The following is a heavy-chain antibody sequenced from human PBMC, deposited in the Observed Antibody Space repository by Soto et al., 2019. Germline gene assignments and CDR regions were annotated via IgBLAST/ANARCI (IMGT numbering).Heavy chain of an antibody. Sequence: LRLSCAASGFTFSIYAMSWVRQAPGKGLEWVSYISGRGGSTDYADSVKGRFNISRDNSNNTLYLQMNSLRAEDTAVYYCAKWAVGPGGYFDLWGRGTLVTVSS. V-gene: IGHV3-23*01. CDR1: GFTFSIYA. CDR3: AKWAVGPGGYFDL. D-gene: IGHD1-26*01. J-gene: IGHJ2*01. CDR2: ISGRGGST.